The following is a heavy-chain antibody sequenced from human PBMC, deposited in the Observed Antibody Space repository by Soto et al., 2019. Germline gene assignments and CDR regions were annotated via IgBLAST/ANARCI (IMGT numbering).Heavy chain of an antibody. V-gene: IGHV1-8*01. D-gene: IGHD2-15*01. CDR1: GYTFTSYD. J-gene: IGHJ4*02. CDR2: MNPNSGTT. CDR3: ARPNTHCSGGSCYEMYDY. Sequence: ASVKVSCKASGYTFTSYDINWVRQATGQGLEWMGWMNPNSGTTGYAQKFQGRVTMTRNTSISTAYMELSSLRSEDTAVYYCARPNTHCSGGSCYEMYDYWGQGTLVTVSS.